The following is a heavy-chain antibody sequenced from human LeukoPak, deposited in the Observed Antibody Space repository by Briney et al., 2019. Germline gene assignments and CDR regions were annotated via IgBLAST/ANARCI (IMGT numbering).Heavy chain of an antibody. CDR2: INSDGSSI. CDR1: GFTFSSYW. D-gene: IGHD2-2*01. Sequence: GGSLRLSCAASGFTFSSYWMRWDRQAPGSGLVWVSRINSDGSSISYADSVKGRFTISRDNAKNTLYLQMNSLRAEDTAVYSCVRVDEYPARFDYWGQGTLVTVSS. CDR3: VRVDEYPARFDY. J-gene: IGHJ4*02. V-gene: IGHV3-74*01.